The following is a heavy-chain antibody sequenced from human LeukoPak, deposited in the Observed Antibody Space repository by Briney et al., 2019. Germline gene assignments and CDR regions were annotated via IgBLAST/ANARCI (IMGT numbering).Heavy chain of an antibody. V-gene: IGHV4-59*08. CDR1: SGSISSYY. CDR3: ARLESSLPRGWFDP. CDR2: IYYTGNT. J-gene: IGHJ5*02. Sequence: SETLSLTCTVSSGSISSYYWSWVRQPPGKGLEWIGYIYYTGNTNYNPSLKSRVTISVDTSKNQFSLRLSSVTAADTAVYYCARLESSLPRGWFDPWGQGILVTVSS.